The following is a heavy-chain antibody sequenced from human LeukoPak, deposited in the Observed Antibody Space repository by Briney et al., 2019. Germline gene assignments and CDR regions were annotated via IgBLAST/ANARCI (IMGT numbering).Heavy chain of an antibody. CDR3: ARAIAAAGTIDY. CDR2: IYYSGSI. D-gene: IGHD6-13*01. V-gene: IGHV4-39*07. Sequence: SETLSLTCTDSGGSINSSSYYWGWIRQPPGKGLEWIGHIYYSGSIYNNPSLKSRVTISVDTSKNQFSLNLSSVTAADTAVYYCARAIAAAGTIDYWGQGTLVTVSS. J-gene: IGHJ4*02. CDR1: GGSINSSSYY.